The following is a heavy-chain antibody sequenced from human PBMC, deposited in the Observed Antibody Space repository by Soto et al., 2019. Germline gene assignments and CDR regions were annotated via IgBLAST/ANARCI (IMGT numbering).Heavy chain of an antibody. Sequence: QLQLQESSPGLVKPSETLSLTCTVSGDSISNFNYYWGWIRQAPGKGLEWIGSIHHSGNTYHNPSLNSRVTISEDTSKNQFSLKLRSVTAADTAVYYCARRMRDPFDYWGQGILVTVSS. CDR1: GDSISNFNYY. CDR2: IHHSGNT. J-gene: IGHJ4*02. V-gene: IGHV4-39*01. CDR3: ARRMRDPFDY. D-gene: IGHD2-8*01.